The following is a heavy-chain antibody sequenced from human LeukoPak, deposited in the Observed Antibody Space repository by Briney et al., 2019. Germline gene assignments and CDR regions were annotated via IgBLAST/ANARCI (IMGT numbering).Heavy chain of an antibody. D-gene: IGHD3-10*01. CDR3: ARSRYYYGSGSYSGINWFDL. CDR1: GGSFSGYY. Sequence: SETLSLTCAVYGGSFSGYYWSWIRQPPGKGLEWIGEINHSGSTNYNPSLKSRVTISVDTSKNQFSLKLSSVTAADTAVYYCARSRYYYGSGSYSGINWFDLWGQGTLVTVSS. CDR2: INHSGST. V-gene: IGHV4-34*01. J-gene: IGHJ5*02.